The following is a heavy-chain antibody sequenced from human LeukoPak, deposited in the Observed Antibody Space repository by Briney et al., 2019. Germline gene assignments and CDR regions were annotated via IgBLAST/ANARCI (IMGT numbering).Heavy chain of an antibody. Sequence: SETLSLTCSVSGGSISSYYWSWIRQPPGKGLECIGYIHYSGSTNYNPSLKSRVTISVDTSKNQFSLKLSSVTAADTAVYYCAREIFGDSSGYWGQGTLVTVSS. J-gene: IGHJ4*02. CDR2: IHYSGST. D-gene: IGHD3-22*01. CDR3: AREIFGDSSGY. V-gene: IGHV4-59*12. CDR1: GGSISSYY.